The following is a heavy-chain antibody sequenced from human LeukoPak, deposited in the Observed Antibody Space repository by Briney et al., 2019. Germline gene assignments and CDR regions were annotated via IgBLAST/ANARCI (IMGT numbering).Heavy chain of an antibody. CDR1: GFTFSSYG. V-gene: IGHV3-30*18. D-gene: IGHD6-19*01. Sequence: GGSLRLSCAASGFTFSSYGIHWVRQAPGKGPEWVAVISCDGGYTYYADSVKGRFTISRDNSKNTLYLQMNSLRAEDTAVYYCAKDRLGGWPSGAFDYWGQGTLVTVSS. J-gene: IGHJ4*02. CDR3: AKDRLGGWPSGAFDY. CDR2: ISCDGGYT.